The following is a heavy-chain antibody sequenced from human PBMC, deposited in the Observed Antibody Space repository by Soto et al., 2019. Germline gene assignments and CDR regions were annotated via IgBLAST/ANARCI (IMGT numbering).Heavy chain of an antibody. CDR2: TSYDGSNN. V-gene: IGHV3-33*05. D-gene: IGHD1-1*01. Sequence: QVQLVEYGGGVVQPGTSLRLSCVGSGFTFRSYVIHWVRQAPGKGLEWVALTSYDGSNNFYGDSVKGRFTISRHNCRNTVELKMDSLTFEDTALSSCARWGTRGGLDVRGQGTLVSVSS. J-gene: IGHJ1*01. CDR3: ARWGTRGGLDV. CDR1: GFTFRSYV.